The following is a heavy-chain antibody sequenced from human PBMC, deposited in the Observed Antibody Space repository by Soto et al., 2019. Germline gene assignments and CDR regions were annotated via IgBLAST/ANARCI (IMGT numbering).Heavy chain of an antibody. CDR1: GGSISSGGYY. CDR3: ARXYYDFWSGYSPLYYFDY. Sequence: PSETLSLTCTVSGGSISSGGYYWSWIRQHPGKGPEWIGYIYYSGSTYYNPSLKSRVTISVDTSKNQFSLKLSSVTAADTAVYYCARXYYDFWSGYSPLYYFDYWGQGTLVTVSS. CDR2: IYYSGST. D-gene: IGHD3-3*01. J-gene: IGHJ4*02. V-gene: IGHV4-31*03.